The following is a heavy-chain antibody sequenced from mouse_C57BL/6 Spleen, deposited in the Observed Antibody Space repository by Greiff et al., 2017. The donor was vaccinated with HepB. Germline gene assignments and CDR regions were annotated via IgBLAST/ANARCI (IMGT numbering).Heavy chain of an antibody. J-gene: IGHJ3*01. CDR3: ARYKGYGSSYDRFAY. Sequence: EVKVVESGGGLVQPGGSLSLSCAASGFTFTDYYMSWVRQPPGKALEWLGFIRNKANGYTTEYSASVKGRFTISRDNSQSILYLQMNALRAEDSATYYCARYKGYGSSYDRFAYWGQGTLVTVSA. D-gene: IGHD1-1*01. V-gene: IGHV7-3*01. CDR2: IRNKANGYTT. CDR1: GFTFTDYY.